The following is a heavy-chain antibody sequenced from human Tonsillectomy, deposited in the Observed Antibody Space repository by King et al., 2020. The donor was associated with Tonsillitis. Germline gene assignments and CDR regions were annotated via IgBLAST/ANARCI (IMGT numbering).Heavy chain of an antibody. J-gene: IGHJ3*01. CDR2: ISGSGGST. CDR1: GFTFSSYA. V-gene: IGHV3-23*04. CDR3: AKDKVATMPRDAFDF. Sequence: VQLVESGGGLVQPGGSLRLSCAAAGFTFSSYAMSWVRQAPGKGLEWVSVISGSGGSTYSADSVKGRFTISRDNSKNTLYLQMNSLRAEDTAVYYCAKDKVATMPRDAFDFWGQGTMVTVSS. D-gene: IGHD5-12*01.